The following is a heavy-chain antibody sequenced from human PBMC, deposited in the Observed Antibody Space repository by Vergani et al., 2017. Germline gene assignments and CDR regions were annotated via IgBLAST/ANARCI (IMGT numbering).Heavy chain of an antibody. V-gene: IGHV4-59*02. CDR3: AREDLVGWLRFVY. Sequence: QVKLQESGPGLVKPSETLSLTCTVSGASVNSYYWSWILQPPGKGLEWMGYVSFRGDTLYDPSVKGRMTISLNTSSNQFSLYLTSVTAADTAVYYCAREDLVGWLRFVYWGQGTLVTVSS. J-gene: IGHJ4*02. CDR1: GASVNSYY. CDR2: VSFRGDT. D-gene: IGHD5-12*01.